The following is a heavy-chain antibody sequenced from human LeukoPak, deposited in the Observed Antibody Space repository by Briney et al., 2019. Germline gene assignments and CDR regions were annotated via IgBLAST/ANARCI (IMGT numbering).Heavy chain of an antibody. V-gene: IGHV1-2*06. J-gene: IGHJ4*02. CDR1: GYTFTGYY. D-gene: IGHD3-22*01. CDR3: ARTYYYDSSGYTVPLFDY. Sequence: ASVKVASKASGYTFTGYYMHWVRQAPGQGLEWMGRINPNSGGTNYAQKFQGRVTMTRDTSISTAYMELSRLRSDDTAVYYCARTYYYDSSGYTVPLFDYWGQGTLVTVSS. CDR2: INPNSGGT.